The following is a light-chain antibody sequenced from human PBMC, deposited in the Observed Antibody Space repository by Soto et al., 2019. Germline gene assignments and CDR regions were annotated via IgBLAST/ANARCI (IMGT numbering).Light chain of an antibody. J-gene: IGLJ3*02. CDR2: DAS. CDR3: CSYAGSYTHWV. CDR1: SSDVGGYNY. V-gene: IGLV2-11*01. Sequence: QSALTQPRSVSGSPGQSVTISCTGTSSDVGGYNYVSWYQQHPGKAPKLMIYDASKRPSGVPDRFSGSKSGNTASLTISGLQAEDEADYYCCSYAGSYTHWVFGGGTKLTVL.